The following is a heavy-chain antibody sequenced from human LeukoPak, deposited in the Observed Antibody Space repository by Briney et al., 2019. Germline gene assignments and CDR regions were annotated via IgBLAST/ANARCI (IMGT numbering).Heavy chain of an antibody. Sequence: PSETLSLTCSVSGGSISTYCWSWIRRPPGKGLDWIGYVCYSGNTKYNPSLKSRVTISIDTSQNQFSLKLNSVTAADSAVYYCARTIPDIYDLDYYFDYWGQGALVTVSS. CDR3: ARTIPDIYDLDYYFDY. CDR1: GGSISTYC. D-gene: IGHD3/OR15-3a*01. J-gene: IGHJ4*02. V-gene: IGHV4-59*01. CDR2: VCYSGNT.